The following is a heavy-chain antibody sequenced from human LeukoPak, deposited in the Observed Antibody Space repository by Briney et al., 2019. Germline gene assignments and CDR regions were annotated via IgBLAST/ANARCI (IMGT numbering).Heavy chain of an antibody. CDR2: INTNTGNP. Sequence: GASVKVSCKASGYTFTGYYIHWVRQAPGQGLEWMGWINTNTGNPTYAQGFTGRFVFSLDTSVSTAYLQISSLKAEDTAVYYCARGGIGDPLRGDYWGQGTLVTVSS. V-gene: IGHV7-4-1*02. D-gene: IGHD3-16*01. CDR1: GYTFTGYY. J-gene: IGHJ4*02. CDR3: ARGGIGDPLRGDY.